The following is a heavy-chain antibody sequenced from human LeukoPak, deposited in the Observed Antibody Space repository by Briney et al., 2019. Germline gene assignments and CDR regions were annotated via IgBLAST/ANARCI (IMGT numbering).Heavy chain of an antibody. Sequence: PSETLSLTCTVSGGSISSSSYYWGWIRQPPGKGLEWIGSIYYSGSTYYNPSLKSRVTISVDTSKNQFSLKLSSVTAADTAVYYCASVYYDILTGYYGFDYWGQGTLVIVSS. J-gene: IGHJ4*02. D-gene: IGHD3-9*01. CDR2: IYYSGST. V-gene: IGHV4-39*01. CDR3: ASVYYDILTGYYGFDY. CDR1: GGSISSSSYY.